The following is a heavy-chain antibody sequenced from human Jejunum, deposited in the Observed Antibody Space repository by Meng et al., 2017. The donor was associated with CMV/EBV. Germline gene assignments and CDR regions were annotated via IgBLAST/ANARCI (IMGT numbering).Heavy chain of an antibody. D-gene: IGHD5-18*01. CDR2: MRSSSRNI. J-gene: IGHJ3*01. V-gene: IGHV3-48*03. CDR3: ARYSTSNACDL. Sequence: AASGLTYSKYEMIWVHQAPGKGLEWVSYMRSSSRNIYYADSVKGRFNISRDIGKNALYLQMDSLRAEDTAVYYCARYSTSNACDLWGQGTMVTVSS. CDR1: GLTYSKYE.